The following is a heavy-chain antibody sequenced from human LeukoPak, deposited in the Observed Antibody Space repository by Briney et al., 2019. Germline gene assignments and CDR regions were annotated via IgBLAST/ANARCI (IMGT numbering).Heavy chain of an antibody. CDR2: IIPIFGTA. J-gene: IGHJ3*02. CDR3: ARSKTPPDAFDI. Sequence: SVKVSCKASGGTFSSYAISWVRQAPGQGLEWMGGIIPIFGTANYAQKFQGRVTITADKSASTAYMELSSLRSEDTAVYYCARSKTPPDAFDIWGQGTMVTVSS. CDR1: GGTFSSYA. V-gene: IGHV1-69*06.